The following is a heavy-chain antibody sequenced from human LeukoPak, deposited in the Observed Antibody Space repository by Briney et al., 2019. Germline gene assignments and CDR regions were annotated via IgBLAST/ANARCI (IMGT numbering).Heavy chain of an antibody. CDR2: IYGGGST. Sequence: GGSLRLSCAASGFTVSSNYMSWVRQAPGKGLEWVSVIYGGGSTYYADSVKGRFTISRDNAKNSLYLQMNSLSAEDTAVYYCARKVGYYYYYGMDVWGKGTTVTVSS. CDR1: GFTVSSNY. J-gene: IGHJ6*04. V-gene: IGHV3-53*01. D-gene: IGHD1-26*01. CDR3: ARKVGYYYYYGMDV.